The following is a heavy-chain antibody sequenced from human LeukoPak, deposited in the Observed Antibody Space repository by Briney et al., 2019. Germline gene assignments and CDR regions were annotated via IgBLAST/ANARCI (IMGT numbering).Heavy chain of an antibody. V-gene: IGHV3-30*02. CDR1: GFTFSSYG. Sequence: GGSLRLSCAASGFTFSSYGMHWVRQAPGKGLEWVAFIRYDGSNKYYADSVKGRFTISRDNSKNTLYLQMNSLRAEDTAVYYCAKDPGILWFGESARGYWGQGTLVTVSS. CDR3: AKDPGILWFGESARGY. D-gene: IGHD3-10*01. CDR2: IRYDGSNK. J-gene: IGHJ4*02.